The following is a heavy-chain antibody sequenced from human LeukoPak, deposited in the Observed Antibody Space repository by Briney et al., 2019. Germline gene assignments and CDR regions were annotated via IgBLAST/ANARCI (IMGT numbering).Heavy chain of an antibody. CDR1: GYTFTSYA. V-gene: IGHV1-69*05. D-gene: IGHD2-2*01. CDR2: IIPIFGTA. CDR3: ARDLTCGTSCQRGYYYYYYMDV. Sequence: GASVKVSCKASGYTFTSYAMNWVRQAPGQGLEWMGGIIPIFGTANCAQKFQGRVTITTDESTSTAYMELSSLRSEDTAVYYCARDLTCGTSCQRGYYYYYYMDVWGKGTTVTVSS. J-gene: IGHJ6*03.